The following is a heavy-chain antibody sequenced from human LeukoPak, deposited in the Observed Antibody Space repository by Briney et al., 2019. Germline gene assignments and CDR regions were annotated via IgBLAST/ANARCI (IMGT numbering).Heavy chain of an antibody. CDR2: IKQDGSEK. CDR3: ARNQRRLDY. J-gene: IGHJ4*02. D-gene: IGHD1-14*01. Sequence: GRSLRLSCAPSGFTFSSYWMSWVRQAPGKGLEWVANIKQDGSEKYYVDSVKGRFTISRDNAKNSLYLQVNSLRAEDTAVYYCARNQRRLDYWGQGTLVTVSS. CDR1: GFTFSSYW. V-gene: IGHV3-7*01.